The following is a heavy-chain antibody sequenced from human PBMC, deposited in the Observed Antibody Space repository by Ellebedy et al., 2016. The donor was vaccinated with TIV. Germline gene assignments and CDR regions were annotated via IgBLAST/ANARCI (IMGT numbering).Heavy chain of an antibody. D-gene: IGHD2-2*01. J-gene: IGHJ4*02. CDR1: GFTFSSYG. Sequence: PGGSLRLSCATSGFTFSSYGMHWVRQAPGKGLEWVAFIRYDGSTKYYADSVTGRFTISRDNSKNTLYLQMNSLRAEDTAVYYCAKDRVWGPYCGGSSCYDLDYWGQGTLVTVSS. V-gene: IGHV3-30*02. CDR2: IRYDGSTK. CDR3: AKDRVWGPYCGGSSCYDLDY.